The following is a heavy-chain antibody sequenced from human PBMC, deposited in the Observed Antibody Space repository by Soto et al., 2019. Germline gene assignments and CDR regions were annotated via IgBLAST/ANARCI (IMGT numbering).Heavy chain of an antibody. D-gene: IGHD6-19*01. CDR3: ARSVEGNFDY. CDR2: ITSDTQTI. V-gene: IGHV3-48*02. Sequence: EVQLVESGGALVQPGGSLRLSCAASGFKFSIYSMNWVRQAPGKGLEWSAYITSDTQTIKYADSVKGRFTISRDNAKNSVYLQMNSLSDEDTAVYYCARSVEGNFDYWGQGTVVTVSS. J-gene: IGHJ4*02. CDR1: GFKFSIYS.